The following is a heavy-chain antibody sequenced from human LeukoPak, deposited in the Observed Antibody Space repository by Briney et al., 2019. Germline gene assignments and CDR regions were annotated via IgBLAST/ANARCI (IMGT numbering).Heavy chain of an antibody. V-gene: IGHV3-66*02. CDR2: IYSGGST. Sequence: GGSLRLSCAASGFTGSSNYMSWVRQAPGKGLEWFSVIYSGGSTYYADFVKGRFTISRDNSKNTLYLQMNSLRAEDTAVYYCASHVLRFLEWFSLDYWGQGTLVTVSS. D-gene: IGHD3-3*01. CDR1: GFTGSSNY. CDR3: ASHVLRFLEWFSLDY. J-gene: IGHJ4*02.